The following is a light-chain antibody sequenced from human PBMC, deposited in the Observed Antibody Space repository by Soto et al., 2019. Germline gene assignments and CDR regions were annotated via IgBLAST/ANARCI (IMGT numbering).Light chain of an antibody. CDR1: SNDVGAFNY. J-gene: IGLJ3*02. CDR2: EVS. V-gene: IGLV2-14*01. CDR3: NSYASSSARV. Sequence: QSALTQPASVSGSPGQSITISCTGTSNDVGAFNYVSWYQQHPGKAPKLIIYEVSNRPSGVSNRFPGSKSGNTASLTISGLQAEDEADYYCNSYASSSARVFGGGTKLTVL.